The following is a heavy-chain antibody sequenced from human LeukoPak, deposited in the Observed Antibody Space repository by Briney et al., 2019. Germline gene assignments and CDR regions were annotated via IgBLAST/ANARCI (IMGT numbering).Heavy chain of an antibody. D-gene: IGHD1-26*01. CDR1: GGSISSCC. J-gene: IGHJ4*02. CDR2: IYYSGST. CDR3: ARANTVGATDY. V-gene: IGHV4-59*01. Sequence: PSETLSLACTVSGGSISSCCWSWIRQPPGKGLEWIGYIYYSGSTNYNPSLKSRVTISVDTSKNQFSLKLSSVTAADTAVYYCARANTVGATDYWGQGTLVTVSS.